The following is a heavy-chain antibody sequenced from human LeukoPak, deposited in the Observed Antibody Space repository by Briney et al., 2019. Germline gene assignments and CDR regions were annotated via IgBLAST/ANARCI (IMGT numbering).Heavy chain of an antibody. D-gene: IGHD6-13*01. Sequence: GGSLRLSCAASGFTFSNYEMNWVRQAPGKGLEWVSYISAIDSTTYYADSVKGRFTISRDNAKNSLYLQMNSLRVEDTAVYHCARGLASSNWPHWYDPWGQGTLVSVSS. CDR1: GFTFSNYE. V-gene: IGHV3-48*03. CDR3: ARGLASSNWPHWYDP. J-gene: IGHJ5*02. CDR2: ISAIDSTT.